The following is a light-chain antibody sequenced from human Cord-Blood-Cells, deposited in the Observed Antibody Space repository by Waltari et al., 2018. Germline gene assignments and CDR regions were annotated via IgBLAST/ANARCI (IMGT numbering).Light chain of an antibody. CDR2: DVS. CDR1: SSDVGGYNY. J-gene: IGLJ3*02. V-gene: IGLV2-11*01. CDR3: CSYAGSLWV. Sequence: QSALTQPRSVSGSPGPSVTISCTGTSSDVGGYNYVSWYQQPPGKAPKLMIYDVSKRPSGVPDRFSGSKSGNTASLTISGLQAEDEADYYCCSYAGSLWVFGGGTKLTVL.